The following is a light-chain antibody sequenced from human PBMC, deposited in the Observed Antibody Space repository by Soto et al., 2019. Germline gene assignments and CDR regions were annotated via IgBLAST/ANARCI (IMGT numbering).Light chain of an antibody. V-gene: IGKV3-20*01. CDR3: QQYGSSPRT. CDR2: GAS. CDR1: QTVSSSS. Sequence: DIVLTQSPGTLSLSPGERATLSCRASQTVSSSSLAWYQQKPGQAPRLLIFGASTRAAGFPDRFSGSGSGTDFTLTISRLGPEDFAVYYCQQYGSSPRTLGQGTKVDIK. J-gene: IGKJ1*01.